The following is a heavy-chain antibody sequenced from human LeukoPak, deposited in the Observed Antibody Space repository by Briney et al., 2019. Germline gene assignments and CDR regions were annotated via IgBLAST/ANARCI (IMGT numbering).Heavy chain of an antibody. V-gene: IGHV3-7*05. CDR3: ARGFDGYYGFDI. J-gene: IGHJ3*02. CDR1: GFTLSIYW. D-gene: IGHD5-24*01. Sequence: GGSLRLSCEASGFTLSIYWMSWVRQAPGKGLEWVANINQDGSEKYYVDSVKGRFTISRDNAKKSLYLQKNSLRVEDTAVYYCARGFDGYYGFDIWGQGTMVTVSS. CDR2: INQDGSEK.